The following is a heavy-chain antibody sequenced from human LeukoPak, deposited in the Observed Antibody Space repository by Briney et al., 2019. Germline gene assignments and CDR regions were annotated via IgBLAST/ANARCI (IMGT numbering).Heavy chain of an antibody. D-gene: IGHD3-3*01. Sequence: PGGSLRLSCAASGFTFSSYEMNRGGHAPREGLGWVSCISSCGSTMCYADSVRGRFTISRDNAKNTLYLQMNSLRAEDTAVYYCALYDFWRGYSPDFWGEGTLVTVSS. J-gene: IGHJ4*02. V-gene: IGHV3-48*03. CDR2: ISSCGSTM. CDR1: GFTFSSYE. CDR3: ALYDFWRGYSPDF.